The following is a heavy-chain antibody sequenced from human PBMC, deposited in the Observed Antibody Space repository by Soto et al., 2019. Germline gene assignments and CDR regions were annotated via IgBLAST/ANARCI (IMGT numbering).Heavy chain of an antibody. J-gene: IGHJ4*01. CDR2: VSAYNGER. CDR1: GYTFTNYG. Sequence: QVQLVQSGAEVKKPGASVNVSCKASGYTFTNYGINWVRQAPGQVLEWLGWVSAYNGERRYAQRVQARVIMTTDTSTTTAYMEWMNLRYDETAVYCCSRGTSIQASGDCWGQGTLVTVSS. CDR3: SRGTSIQASGDC. D-gene: IGHD6-6*01. V-gene: IGHV1-18*01.